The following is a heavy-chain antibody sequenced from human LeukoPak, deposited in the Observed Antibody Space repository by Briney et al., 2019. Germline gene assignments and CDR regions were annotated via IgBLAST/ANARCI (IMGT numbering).Heavy chain of an antibody. CDR1: GGSISSYY. J-gene: IGHJ4*02. V-gene: IGHV4-59*03. CDR3: AGGGTWLAPDH. D-gene: IGHD1-1*01. CDR2: FYNSGRI. Sequence: KPSETLPLTCTVSGGSISSYYWSWIRQTPGKGLEWIGSFYNSGRINYNPSLQSRVTISVDTSKNQIFLNLNCMTAADTAVYNCAGGGTWLAPDHWGQGALVTVSS.